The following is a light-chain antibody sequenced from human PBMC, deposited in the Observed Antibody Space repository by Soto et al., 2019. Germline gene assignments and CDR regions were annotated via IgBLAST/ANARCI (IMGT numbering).Light chain of an antibody. J-gene: IGKJ1*01. Sequence: EVALTQSPGTLSLSPGERATLSCRASHFVASSYVHWYQQKPGQAPRLLIYGASSRDTGIPDRFSGSGSGTDFTLTISRLEPEEFAVYYCQQYGSSPGPVGQGTKV. V-gene: IGKV3-20*01. CDR3: QQYGSSPGP. CDR2: GAS. CDR1: HFVASSY.